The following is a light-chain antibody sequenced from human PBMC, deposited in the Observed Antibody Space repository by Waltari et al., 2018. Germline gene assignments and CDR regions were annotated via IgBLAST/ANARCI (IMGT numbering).Light chain of an antibody. CDR2: GHG. J-gene: IGLJ3*02. Sequence: SYELTQPPSVSLAPGQTATLTCGGKNIATKSVHWYQQRPGQAPLAVIYGHGDRPSGIPERFSGSNSGNTATLTISRVEAGDEADYYCQVWDSSSNHWVFGGGTKLTVL. V-gene: IGLV3-21*02. CDR1: NIATKS. CDR3: QVWDSSSNHWV.